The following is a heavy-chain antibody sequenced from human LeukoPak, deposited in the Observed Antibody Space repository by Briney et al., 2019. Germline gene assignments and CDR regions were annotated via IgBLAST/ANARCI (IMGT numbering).Heavy chain of an antibody. CDR2: IKSKTDGGTT. D-gene: IGHD5-24*01. V-gene: IGHV3-15*07. J-gene: IGHJ4*02. CDR3: TTEMATIPVANFDY. Sequence: WIRQSPGKGLEWVGRIKSKTDGGTTDYAAPVKGRFTISRDDSKNTLYLQMNSLKTEDTAVYYCTTEMATIPVANFDYWGQGTLVTVSS.